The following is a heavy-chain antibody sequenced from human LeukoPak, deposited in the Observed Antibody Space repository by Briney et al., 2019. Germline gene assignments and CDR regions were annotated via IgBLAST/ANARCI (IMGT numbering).Heavy chain of an antibody. CDR3: ALFEVVVGSTQDF. CDR2: ISSSGST. Sequence: SETLSLTCTVSGDSISSGDYYWSWIRQPAGKGLEWIGRISSSGSTNYNPSLKSRVTVSVDRSKNQFSLKLTSVTAADTAVYYCALFEVVVGSTQDFWGQGTLVTVSS. V-gene: IGHV4-61*02. CDR1: GDSISSGDYY. J-gene: IGHJ4*02. D-gene: IGHD2-15*01.